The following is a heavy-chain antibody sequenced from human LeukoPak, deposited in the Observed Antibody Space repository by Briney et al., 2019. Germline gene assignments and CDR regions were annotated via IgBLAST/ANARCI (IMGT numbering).Heavy chain of an antibody. Sequence: LTGGSLRLSCAASGFTFDDYAMHWVRQAPGKGLEWVSGISWNSGSIDYADSVKGRFTISRDNAKNSLYLQMNSLRAEDTAVYYCARGGFGSDSRGYSPTIFEYWGQGTLVTVSS. CDR3: ARGGFGSDSRGYSPTIFEY. J-gene: IGHJ4*02. V-gene: IGHV3-9*01. CDR2: ISWNSGSI. D-gene: IGHD3-22*01. CDR1: GFTFDDYA.